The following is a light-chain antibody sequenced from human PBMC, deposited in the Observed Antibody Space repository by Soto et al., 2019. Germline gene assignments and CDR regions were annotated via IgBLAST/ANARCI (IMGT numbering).Light chain of an antibody. V-gene: IGLV2-23*02. CDR1: NSGVGLYNL. CDR3: CSYAGSRTWV. J-gene: IGLJ3*02. CDR2: DVN. Sequence: QSAPIQPASVSGSPGQSITISCTGTNSGVGLYNLVSWYQQYPGKAPKLILYDVNKWPSGISHRFSGSKSANTASLTISGLKADEEADYYCCSYAGSRTWVFGGGTKLTVL.